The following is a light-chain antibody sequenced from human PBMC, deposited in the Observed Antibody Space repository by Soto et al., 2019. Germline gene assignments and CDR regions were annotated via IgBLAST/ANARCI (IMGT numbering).Light chain of an antibody. CDR1: QSVRSY. V-gene: IGKV3-15*01. J-gene: IGKJ2*01. CDR3: QQYNDWPPYT. CDR2: GAS. Sequence: EIVLTQSPATLSLSPGERATLSCRASQSVRSYVAWYQQKPGQAPRLLIYGASTRATGVPARFSGSGSGTEFTLTISSLQSEDFAVYYCQQYNDWPPYTFGQGTKVDIK.